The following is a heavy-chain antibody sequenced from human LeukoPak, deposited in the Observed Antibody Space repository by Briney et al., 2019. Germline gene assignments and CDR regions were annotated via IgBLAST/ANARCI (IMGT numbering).Heavy chain of an antibody. J-gene: IGHJ4*02. CDR1: GYTFTGYY. V-gene: IGHV1-2*02. Sequence: GASVKVSCKASGYTFTGYYMHWVRQAPGQGLEWMGWINPNSGGTNYAQKFQGRVTMTRDTSISTAYMELSRLRSDDTAVYYCARMEGAYDSSGYYVDYWGQGTLVTVSS. CDR2: INPNSGGT. CDR3: ARMEGAYDSSGYYVDY. D-gene: IGHD3-22*01.